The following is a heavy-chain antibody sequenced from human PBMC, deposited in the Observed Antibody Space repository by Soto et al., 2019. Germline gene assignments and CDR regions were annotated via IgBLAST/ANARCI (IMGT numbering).Heavy chain of an antibody. CDR3: ARLVYDTRLNYMYFDF. CDR2: IFHDGTA. D-gene: IGHD3-10*01. CDR1: GVSISIGNW. J-gene: IGHJ4*02. V-gene: IGHV4-4*02. Sequence: SETLSLTCAVSGVSISIGNWCTCVRQSPQRGLEYIGEIFHDGTANYYPSFERRVAISVDTSKNQFSLKLTSVTAADTAIYFCARLVYDTRLNYMYFDFWGQGTLVTVSS.